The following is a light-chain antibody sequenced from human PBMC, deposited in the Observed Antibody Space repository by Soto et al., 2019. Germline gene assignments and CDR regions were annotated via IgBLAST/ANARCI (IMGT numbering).Light chain of an antibody. J-gene: IGKJ4*01. CDR2: DAS. CDR3: QQRSIFLT. CDR1: QSVSSY. V-gene: IGKV3-11*01. Sequence: EIVLTQSPATLSLSPGERATLSCRASQSVSSYLAWYQQKPGQAPRLLIYDASNRAPGIPARFSGSGSGTDFTLTISILEPEDFAGYNCQQRSIFLTSGGGAKVDIK.